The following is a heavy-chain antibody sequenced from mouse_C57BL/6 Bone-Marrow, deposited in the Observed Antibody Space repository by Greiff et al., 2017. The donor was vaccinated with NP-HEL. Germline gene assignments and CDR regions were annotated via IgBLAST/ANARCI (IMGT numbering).Heavy chain of an antibody. Sequence: EVQRVESGGDLVKPGGSLKLSCAASGFTFSSYGMSWVRQTPDKRLEWVATISSGGSYTYYPDSVKGRFTISRDNAKNTLYLQMSSLKSEDTAMYYCARRDYDKYFDVWGTGTTVTVSS. CDR1: GFTFSSYG. V-gene: IGHV5-6*01. D-gene: IGHD2-4*01. J-gene: IGHJ1*03. CDR2: ISSGGSYT. CDR3: ARRDYDKYFDV.